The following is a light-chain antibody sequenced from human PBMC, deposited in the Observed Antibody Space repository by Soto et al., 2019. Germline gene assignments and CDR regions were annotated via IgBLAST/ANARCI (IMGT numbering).Light chain of an antibody. V-gene: IGKV3-15*01. CDR1: QSVGNI. J-gene: IGKJ1*01. CDR3: QQHNNWPPT. Sequence: EIVMTQSPAILSVSPGERATLSCRASQSVGNILAWFQQKPGQAPRLLIYRASTRATGIPARFSGSGSGTEFTLSISSLQSEDFAVYYCQQHNNWPPTFGQGTKVDIK. CDR2: RAS.